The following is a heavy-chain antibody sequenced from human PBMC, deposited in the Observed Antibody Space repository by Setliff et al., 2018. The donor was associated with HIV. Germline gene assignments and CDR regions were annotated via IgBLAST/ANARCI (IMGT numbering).Heavy chain of an antibody. J-gene: IGHJ3*02. CDR2: INQSGGI. CDR3: ATASGYDLFMGAFDI. Sequence: SETLSLTCAVYGGSLTGYFWTWIRQPPGKGLEWIGEINQSGGINYNPSLKSRVTISIDTFKNQFSMKLYSVTAADTAVYYCATASGYDLFMGAFDIWGQGTMVTVSS. D-gene: IGHD5-12*01. CDR1: GGSLTGYF. V-gene: IGHV4-34*01.